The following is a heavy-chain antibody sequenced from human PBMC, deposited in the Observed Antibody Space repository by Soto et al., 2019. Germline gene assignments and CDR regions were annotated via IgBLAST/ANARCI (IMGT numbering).Heavy chain of an antibody. CDR2: IYPGDSDT. Sequence: LGESLKISCKGSGYSFTSYWIGWARQMPGKGLEWMGIIYPGDSDTRYSPSFQGQVTISADKSISTAYLQWSSLKASDTAMYYCARATGIAVAGDYYYYGMDVWGQGTTVTVSS. D-gene: IGHD6-19*01. V-gene: IGHV5-51*01. J-gene: IGHJ6*02. CDR3: ARATGIAVAGDYYYYGMDV. CDR1: GYSFTSYW.